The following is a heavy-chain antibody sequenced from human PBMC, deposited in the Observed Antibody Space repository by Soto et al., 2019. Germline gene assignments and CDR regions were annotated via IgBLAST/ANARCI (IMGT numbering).Heavy chain of an antibody. CDR2: IYPGDSDT. V-gene: IGHV5-51*01. CDR1: GYSFTSYW. J-gene: IGHJ6*02. D-gene: IGHD3-22*01. CDR3: ARLHYYDSSGSDLLAYYYYYYGMDV. Sequence: PGESLKISCKGSGYSFTSYWIGWVRQMPGKGLEWMGIIYPGDSDTRYSPSFQGQVTISADKSISTAHLQWSSLKASDTAMYYCARLHYYDSSGSDLLAYYYYYYGMDVWGQGTTVTVSS.